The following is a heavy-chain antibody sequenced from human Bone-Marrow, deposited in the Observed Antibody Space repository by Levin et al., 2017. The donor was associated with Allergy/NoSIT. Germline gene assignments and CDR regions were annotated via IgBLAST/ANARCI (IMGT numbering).Heavy chain of an antibody. CDR3: AGDAWRESRNGFYAPFDH. D-gene: IGHD3-3*01. CDR2: ISGSGHVI. V-gene: IGHV3-11*01. Sequence: KPGGSLRLSCGASGFNISDYYMSWIRQAPGRGLEWVSYISGSGHVISYADSVKGRFTISRNNADNTLSLQMNSLTGGDTAVYYCAGDAWRESRNGFYAPFDHWGQGIQVTVSS. CDR1: GFNISDYY. J-gene: IGHJ4*02.